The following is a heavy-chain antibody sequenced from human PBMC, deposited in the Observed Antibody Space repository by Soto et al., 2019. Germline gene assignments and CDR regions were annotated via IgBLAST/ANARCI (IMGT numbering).Heavy chain of an antibody. CDR2: IHYNGNT. V-gene: IGHV4-59*01. CDR3: AREGNLGRWIQPLDS. CDR1: GDSISSYS. D-gene: IGHD2-2*03. Sequence: QVQLQVSGPGLVKPSETLSLTCTVSGDSISSYSWSWIRQPPGKGLEWIGNIHYNGNTKYSPSLKSRVTISVHTSKNHFSLKLISVTTADPAVYFCAREGNLGRWIQPLDSWGQGTLVTVSS. J-gene: IGHJ4*02.